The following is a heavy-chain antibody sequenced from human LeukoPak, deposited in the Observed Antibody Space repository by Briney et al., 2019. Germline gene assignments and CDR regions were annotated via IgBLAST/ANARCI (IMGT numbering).Heavy chain of an antibody. D-gene: IGHD4-17*01. V-gene: IGHV1-69*13. J-gene: IGHJ4*02. Sequence: ASVKVSCKASGGTFNSYAISWVRQAPGQGLEWMGGIIPICGTGNYAQKLQGRVTITADESTSTAYIELSSLRSEDTAVYYCARGSGYGDYYGRGGSYYFDYWGQGTLVTVSS. CDR3: ARGSGYGDYYGRGGSYYFDY. CDR1: GGTFNSYA. CDR2: IIPICGTG.